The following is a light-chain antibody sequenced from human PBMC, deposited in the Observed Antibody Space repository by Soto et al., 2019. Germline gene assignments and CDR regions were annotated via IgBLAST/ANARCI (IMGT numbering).Light chain of an antibody. CDR3: NSYVGSNNYV. Sequence: QSALTQPPSASGSPGQSVTISCIGTASDIGRYNYVSWYQHHPGKAPKLIIYEVTKRPSGVPDRFFGSKSGNTASLTVSGLQADDEADYYCNSYVGSNNYVFGTGTKLTVL. J-gene: IGLJ1*01. V-gene: IGLV2-8*01. CDR1: ASDIGRYNY. CDR2: EVT.